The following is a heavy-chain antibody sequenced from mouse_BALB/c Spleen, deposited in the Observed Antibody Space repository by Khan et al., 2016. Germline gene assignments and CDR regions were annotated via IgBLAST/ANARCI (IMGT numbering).Heavy chain of an antibody. Sequence: EVKLEESGGGLVQPGGSMKLSCVASGFTFSSYWMSWVRQSPEKGLEWVAEIRLKSENYATHYAESVRGKFTISRDDSQSRLYLQMNSLRAEDTGIYYCTVGYNGGAMDYWGQGTSVTGSS. CDR1: GFTFSSYW. CDR2: IRLKSENYAT. J-gene: IGHJ4*01. CDR3: TVGYNGGAMDY. D-gene: IGHD1-2*01. V-gene: IGHV6-3*02.